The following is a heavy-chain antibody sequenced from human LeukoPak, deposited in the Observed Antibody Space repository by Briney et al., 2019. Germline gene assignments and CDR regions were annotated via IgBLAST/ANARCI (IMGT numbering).Heavy chain of an antibody. CDR1: RFTFSSYA. Sequence: SGGSLRLSCAASRFTFSSYAMSWVRQAPGKGREWVANIKNDGAVKNYVDSVKGRFTISRDNAKNSLYLQMNSLRAEDTAVYYCAKDSYSKGDFWGQGVLVTVSS. V-gene: IGHV3-7*01. CDR3: AKDSYSKGDF. CDR2: IKNDGAVK. J-gene: IGHJ4*02. D-gene: IGHD6-13*01.